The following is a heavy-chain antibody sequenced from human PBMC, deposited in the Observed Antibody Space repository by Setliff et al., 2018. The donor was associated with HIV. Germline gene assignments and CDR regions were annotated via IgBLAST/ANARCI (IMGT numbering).Heavy chain of an antibody. V-gene: IGHV4-39*01. J-gene: IGHJ6*03. D-gene: IGHD3-3*01. Sequence: PSETLSLTCTVSGGSISSGNYYWSWIRQPPGKGLEWIGNIFYSGGTYYNPSLKSRVLISVDTSKNQFSLRLTSVTAADTAVYYCARGLSITVFGVVRTGYYMGVWGKGTTVTVSS. CDR1: GGSISSGNYY. CDR3: ARGLSITVFGVVRTGYYMGV. CDR2: IFYSGGT.